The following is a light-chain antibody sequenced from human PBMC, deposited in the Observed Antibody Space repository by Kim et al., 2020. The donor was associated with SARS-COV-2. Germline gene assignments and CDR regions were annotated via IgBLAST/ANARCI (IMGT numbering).Light chain of an antibody. CDR3: QQYNYYPYS. V-gene: IGKV1-5*03. CDR1: PSISSC. CDR2: MAS. Sequence: SASVGDRVTITCRASPSISSCLAWYQQKPGKAPKLLISMASSLESGIPSRFSGSGSGTEFTLTIISLQPDDFATYFCQQYNYYPYSFAQGTKLEI. J-gene: IGKJ2*03.